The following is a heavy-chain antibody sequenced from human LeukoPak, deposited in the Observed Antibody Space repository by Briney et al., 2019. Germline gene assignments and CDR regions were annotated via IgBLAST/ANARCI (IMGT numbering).Heavy chain of an antibody. CDR3: AGGRLAVAGPRPYGMDV. CDR1: GFTFSSYS. V-gene: IGHV3-21*01. D-gene: IGHD6-19*01. Sequence: GGSLRLSCAASGFTFSSYSMNWVRQAPGKGLEWVSSISSSSSYIYYADSVKGRFTISRDNAKNSLYLQMNSLRAQVTAVYYCAGGRLAVAGPRPYGMDVCGQGTTVTVSS. CDR2: ISSSSSYI. J-gene: IGHJ6*02.